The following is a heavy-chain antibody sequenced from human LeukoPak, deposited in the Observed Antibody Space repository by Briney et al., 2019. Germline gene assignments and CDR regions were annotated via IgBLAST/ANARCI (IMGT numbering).Heavy chain of an antibody. CDR2: INHSGST. CDR1: GGSFSGYY. Sequence: SETLSLTCAVYGGSFSGYYWSWTRQPPGKGLEWIGEINHSGSTNYNPSLKSRVTISVDTSKNQFSLKLSSVTAADTAVYYCARNPRITTIFGVVIINWFDPWGQGTLVTVSS. CDR3: ARNPRITTIFGVVIINWFDP. J-gene: IGHJ5*02. V-gene: IGHV4-34*01. D-gene: IGHD3-3*01.